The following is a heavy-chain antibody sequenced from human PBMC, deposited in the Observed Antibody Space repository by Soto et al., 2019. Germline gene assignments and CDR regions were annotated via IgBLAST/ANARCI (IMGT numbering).Heavy chain of an antibody. Sequence: GGSLRLSCAASGFTFISYAMSWVRQAPGKGLEWVSAISGSGGSTYYADSVKGRFTISRDNSKNTLYLQMNSLRAEDTAVYYCAKRLGDGCNSDYWGQGTLVTVSS. D-gene: IGHD1-26*01. V-gene: IGHV3-23*01. CDR3: AKRLGDGCNSDY. J-gene: IGHJ4*02. CDR2: ISGSGGST. CDR1: GFTFISYA.